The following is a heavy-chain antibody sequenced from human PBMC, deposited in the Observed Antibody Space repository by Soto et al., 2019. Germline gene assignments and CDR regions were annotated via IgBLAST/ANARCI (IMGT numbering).Heavy chain of an antibody. CDR2: VSHDGRNT. CDR3: AKGGRRWLVTSDFNY. Sequence: VQLVESGGGVVQPGRSLRLSCAASGFTFSDYAMHWVRQAPGKGLEWVAVVSHDGRNTHYADSVKGRFTISRDSSKNTVSLERTSLRAEDTAVYYWAKGGRRWLVTSDFNYWGQGALVTVSS. V-gene: IGHV3-30*18. CDR1: GFTFSDYA. J-gene: IGHJ4*02. D-gene: IGHD6-19*01.